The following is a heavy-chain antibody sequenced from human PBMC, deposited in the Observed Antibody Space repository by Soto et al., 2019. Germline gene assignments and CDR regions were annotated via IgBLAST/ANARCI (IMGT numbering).Heavy chain of an antibody. CDR1: GYTFTSYY. CDR3: ARPQQWLGYWYFDL. CDR2: INPSGGST. D-gene: IGHD6-19*01. Sequence: ASVKVSCKASGYTFTSYYMHWVRQAPGQGLEWMGIINPSGGSTSYAQKFQGRVTMTRDTSTSTVYMELSSLRSEDTAAYYCARPQQWLGYWYFDLWGRGTLVTVPQ. V-gene: IGHV1-46*01. J-gene: IGHJ2*01.